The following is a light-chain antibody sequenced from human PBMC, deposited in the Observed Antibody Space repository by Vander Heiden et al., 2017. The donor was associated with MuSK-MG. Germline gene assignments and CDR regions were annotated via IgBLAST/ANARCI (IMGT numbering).Light chain of an antibody. J-gene: IGKJ1*01. CDR2: GAS. Sequence: EVVMTQSPATLSVSPGERATLSCRASESVSSNLAWYQKKPGQAPRLLIYGASTRATGIPARFSGSGSGTEFTLTISSLQSEDFAVYYCQQYDSWPQTFGQGTKVEIK. CDR1: ESVSSN. CDR3: QQYDSWPQT. V-gene: IGKV3-15*01.